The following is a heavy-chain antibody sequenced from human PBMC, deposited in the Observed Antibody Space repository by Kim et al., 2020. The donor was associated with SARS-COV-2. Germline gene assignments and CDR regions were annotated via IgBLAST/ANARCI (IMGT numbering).Heavy chain of an antibody. CDR1: GFTFSKYA. V-gene: IGHV3-23*01. CDR2: ISGSGGST. D-gene: IGHD3-16*02. J-gene: IGHJ4*02. Sequence: GGSLRLSCAASGFTFSKYAMSWVRQAPGKGLEWVSAISGSGGSTYYADSVKGRFTISRDNSKNTLYLRMNSLRAEDTAVYYCAKRVITFGGVIAIDYWGQGTLVTVSS. CDR3: AKRVITFGGVIAIDY.